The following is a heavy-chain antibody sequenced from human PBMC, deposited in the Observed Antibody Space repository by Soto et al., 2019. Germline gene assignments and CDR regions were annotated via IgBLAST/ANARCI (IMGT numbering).Heavy chain of an antibody. J-gene: IGHJ4*02. CDR3: ARTFGGHLYSFDF. CDR2: IDPSDSYT. D-gene: IGHD3-16*01. CDR1: GYSFTSYW. Sequence: GESLKISCKGSGYSFTSYWISWVRQMPGKGPEWMGRIDPSDSYTNYSPSFQGQVTISADKSINTAYLQWSSLKASDTAIYYCARTFGGHLYSFDFWGQGTLVTVS. V-gene: IGHV5-10-1*04.